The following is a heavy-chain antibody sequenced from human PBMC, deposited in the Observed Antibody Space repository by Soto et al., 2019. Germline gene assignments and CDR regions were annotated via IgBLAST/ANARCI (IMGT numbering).Heavy chain of an antibody. CDR2: IYYSGST. CDR3: ARRERAAGTDWWFDP. D-gene: IGHD6-13*01. Sequence: QLQLQESGPGLVKPSETLSLTCTVSGGSISSSSFHWGWIRQPPGKGLEWIGSIYYSGSTYYSPSLKSRVTISVATSKNPFSPKLSSVTAADTAVYYCARRERAAGTDWWFDPWGQGTLVTVSS. V-gene: IGHV4-39*01. J-gene: IGHJ5*02. CDR1: GGSISSSSFH.